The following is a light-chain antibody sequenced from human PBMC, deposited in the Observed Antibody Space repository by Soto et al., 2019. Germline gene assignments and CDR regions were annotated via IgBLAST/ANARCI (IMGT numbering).Light chain of an antibody. CDR2: EVT. Sequence: QSALTQPASLSGSPGQSITISCTGTSSDIGGSKYVSWYQQHPGKAPKLMIYEVTYRPSGVSDRFSGSKSGNTASLTVSALQAEDEADYFCFSFTTDWTHVFGTGTKLTVL. CDR1: SSDIGGSKY. V-gene: IGLV2-14*01. J-gene: IGLJ1*01. CDR3: FSFTTDWTHV.